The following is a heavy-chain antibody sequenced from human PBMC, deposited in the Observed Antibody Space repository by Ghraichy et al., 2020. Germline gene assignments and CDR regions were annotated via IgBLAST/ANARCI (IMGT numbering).Heavy chain of an antibody. CDR1: GFTFTDYG. CDR2: ISGTGVST. CDR3: AKVAFGDYVNFDY. D-gene: IGHD4-17*01. Sequence: GGSLRLSCAASGFTFTDYGMTWVRQAPGKGLEWVSTISGTGVSTYYADSVKGRFTISRDNSKDTLYLRINSVRAEDTAVYYCAKVAFGDYVNFDYWGQGALVTVSS. V-gene: IGHV3-23*01. J-gene: IGHJ4*02.